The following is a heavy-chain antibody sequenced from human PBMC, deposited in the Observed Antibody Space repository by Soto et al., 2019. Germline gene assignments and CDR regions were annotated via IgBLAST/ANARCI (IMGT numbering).Heavy chain of an antibody. V-gene: IGHV1-18*01. CDR1: GYSISTYG. Sequence: QVQLVQSAGEVKEPGASLKVACKASGYSISTYGISWVRQAPAQGLEWMGWISTSNGYTNYAQKFQGRVSMTTDTSTNTSYMEVRSQRSDDTAFYFCARDRSFALLEWSPSDSYGMDVWGQGTSVAVSS. CDR2: ISTSNGYT. CDR3: ARDRSFALLEWSPSDSYGMDV. D-gene: IGHD3-3*01. J-gene: IGHJ6*02.